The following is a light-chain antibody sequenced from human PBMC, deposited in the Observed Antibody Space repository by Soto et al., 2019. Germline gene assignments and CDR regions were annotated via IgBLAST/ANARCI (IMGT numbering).Light chain of an antibody. CDR1: HNDIGTYDY. J-gene: IGLJ1*01. Sequence: QSALTQPTSVSGPPGQSITISCTGNHNDIGTYDYVSWYQQHPGRAPRLLIHGVTTRPSGISGRFSASKSGLTASLTISGLQPEDEADYYCSSFTSNRIYVFGPGTKLTVL. CDR3: SSFTSNRIYV. V-gene: IGLV2-14*03. CDR2: GVT.